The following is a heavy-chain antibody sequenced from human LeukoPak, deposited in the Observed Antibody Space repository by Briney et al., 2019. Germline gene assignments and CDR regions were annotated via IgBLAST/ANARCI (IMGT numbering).Heavy chain of an antibody. V-gene: IGHV3-23*01. CDR1: GFTFSSYA. Sequence: GGSLRLSCAASGFTFSSYAMSWVRQAPGKGLEWVSGINGSGTSTYYADSVKGRFTISRDNSKNTMSLQMNSLRAEDTALYYCARGKGIAVSSFDSWGQGTLVTVSS. J-gene: IGHJ4*02. CDR3: ARGKGIAVSSFDS. D-gene: IGHD6-19*01. CDR2: INGSGTST.